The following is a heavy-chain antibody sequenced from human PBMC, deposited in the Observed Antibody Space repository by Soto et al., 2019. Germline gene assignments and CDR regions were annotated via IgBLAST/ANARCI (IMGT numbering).Heavy chain of an antibody. CDR3: ARDRDDILTGYLDY. CDR1: GFPFTNYA. J-gene: IGHJ4*02. Sequence: QVQLVESGGGVVQPGRSLRLSCAASGFPFTNYAMHWVRRSPGKGLEWVAVMSYDGSQKYYTDSVKGRFTISRDNSKNTLYLQMNSLRAEDTAVYYCARDRDDILTGYLDYWGQGTLVTVPS. V-gene: IGHV3-30-3*01. D-gene: IGHD3-9*01. CDR2: MSYDGSQK.